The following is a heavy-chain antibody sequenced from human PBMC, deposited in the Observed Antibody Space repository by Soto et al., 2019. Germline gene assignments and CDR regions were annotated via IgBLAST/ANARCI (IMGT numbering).Heavy chain of an antibody. CDR2: ISYDGSNK. CDR1: GFTFSSYG. J-gene: IGHJ4*02. CDR3: AKDGREGELPYYFDY. V-gene: IGHV3-30*18. D-gene: IGHD1-26*01. Sequence: QVQLVESGGGVVQPGRSLRLSCAASGFTFSSYGMHWVRQAPGKGLEWVAVISYDGSNKYYADSVKGRFTISRDNSKNTLYRQMNSLRAADTAVDYCAKDGREGELPYYFDYWGQGNLVTVSS.